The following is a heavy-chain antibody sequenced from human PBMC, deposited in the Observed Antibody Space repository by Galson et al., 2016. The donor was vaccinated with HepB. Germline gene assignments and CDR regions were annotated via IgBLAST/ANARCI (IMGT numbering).Heavy chain of an antibody. J-gene: IGHJ5*02. D-gene: IGHD1-26*01. CDR2: IYPGDSDT. CDR3: ARGRTGTYEGWFDP. V-gene: IGHV5-51*01. Sequence: QSGAEVKKPGESLEISCKGSGYSFSNYWIGWVRQMAGKGPEWMGVIYPGDSDTRYSLSFQGQVTISVDKSISTAYLQWNSLKASDTAMYYCARGRTGTYEGWFDPWGQGTPVTVSS. CDR1: GYSFSNYW.